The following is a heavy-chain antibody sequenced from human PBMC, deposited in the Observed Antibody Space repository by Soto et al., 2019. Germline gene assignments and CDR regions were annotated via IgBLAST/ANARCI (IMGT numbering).Heavy chain of an antibody. CDR1: GFTFSMYG. V-gene: IGHV3-30*03. CDR3: ARDRRVIPDVDMDY. J-gene: IGHJ4*02. CDR2: IYSDGSHQ. D-gene: IGHD2-15*01. Sequence: QVQLVESGGGVVQPGSSLRLSCEASGFTFSMYGMHWVRQAPGKGLEWVGVIYSDGSHQYYGDSVKGRFTISRDNSNKMVYLQMTGLRLDDSALYYCARDRRVIPDVDMDYWGQGVLVTVSS.